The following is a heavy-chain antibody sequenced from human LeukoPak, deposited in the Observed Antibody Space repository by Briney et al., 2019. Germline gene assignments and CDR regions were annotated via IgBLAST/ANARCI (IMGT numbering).Heavy chain of an antibody. D-gene: IGHD3-16*01. Sequence: SETLSLTCTVSGGSISDYYRGWIRQPPGKGLEWIGYFYNSGSSTYNPSLKSRVTISVDTSKEQFSLKVNSVTAADTAVYYCTRGAGWLIDYWGQGILVTVSS. CDR3: TRGAGWLIDY. CDR2: FYNSGSS. V-gene: IGHV4-59*01. CDR1: GGSISDYY. J-gene: IGHJ4*02.